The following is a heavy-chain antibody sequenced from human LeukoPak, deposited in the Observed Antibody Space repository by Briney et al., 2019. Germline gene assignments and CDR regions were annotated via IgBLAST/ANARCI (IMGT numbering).Heavy chain of an antibody. CDR1: GGSISSSSYY. CDR2: IYYSGST. CDR3: ASYSYYYDSSGYYGRGHFDY. J-gene: IGHJ4*02. V-gene: IGHV4-39*01. Sequence: SETLSLTCTVSGGSISSSSYYWGWIRQPPGKGLEWIGSIYYSGSTYYNPSLKSRVTISVDTSKNQFSLKLSSVTAADTAVYYCASYSYYYDSSGYYGRGHFDYWGQGTLVTVSS. D-gene: IGHD3-22*01.